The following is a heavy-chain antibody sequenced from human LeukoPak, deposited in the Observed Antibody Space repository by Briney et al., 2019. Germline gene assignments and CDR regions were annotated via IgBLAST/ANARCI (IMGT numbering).Heavy chain of an antibody. CDR2: INPNRGGT. D-gene: IGHD6-13*01. J-gene: IGHJ4*02. CDR1: GYTFTGYY. V-gene: IGHV1-2*02. CDR3: ARDSNLYSSSWGFDY. Sequence: ASVKVSCKASGYTFTGYYMHWVRQAPGQGLEWMGWINPNRGGTNYAQKFQGRVTMTRDTSISTAYMELSSLRSEDTAVYYCARDSNLYSSSWGFDYWGQGTLVTVSS.